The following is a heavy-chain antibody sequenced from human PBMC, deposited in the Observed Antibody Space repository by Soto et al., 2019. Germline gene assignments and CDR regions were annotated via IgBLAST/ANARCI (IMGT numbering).Heavy chain of an antibody. CDR3: ASLVVITTDFDY. D-gene: IGHD3-22*01. J-gene: IGHJ4*02. CDR2: IYYSGST. CDR1: GGSISSSSYY. Sequence: SETLSLTCTVSGGSISSSSYYWGWIRQPPGKGLEWIGSIYYSGSTYYNPSLKSRVTISVDTSKNQFSLKLSSVTAADTAVYYCASLVVITTDFDYWGQGTLVTVSS. V-gene: IGHV4-39*01.